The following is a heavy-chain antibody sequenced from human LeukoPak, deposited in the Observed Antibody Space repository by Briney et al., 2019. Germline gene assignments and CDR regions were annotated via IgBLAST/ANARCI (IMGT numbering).Heavy chain of an antibody. CDR1: GGSISSYY. Sequence: SETLSLTCTVSGGSISSYYWSWIRQPAGKGLEWIGRIYTSGSTNYNPSLKSRVTMSVDTSKNQFSLKLSSVTAADTAVYYCARSGSSGYYFTWFDPWGQGTLVTVSS. V-gene: IGHV4-4*07. J-gene: IGHJ5*02. D-gene: IGHD3-22*01. CDR3: ARSGSSGYYFTWFDP. CDR2: IYTSGST.